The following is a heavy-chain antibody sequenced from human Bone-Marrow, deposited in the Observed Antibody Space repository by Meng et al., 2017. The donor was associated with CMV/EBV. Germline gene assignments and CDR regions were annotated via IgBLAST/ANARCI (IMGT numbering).Heavy chain of an antibody. J-gene: IGHJ4*02. CDR3: ARGLDYSYGTSFDY. CDR1: GFTFSSYS. V-gene: IGHV3-21*01. D-gene: IGHD5-18*01. Sequence: GESLKISCAASGFTFSSYSMNWVRQAPGKGLEWVSSISSSSSYIYYADSVKGRFTISRDNAKNSLYLQMNSLRAEDTAVYYCARGLDYSYGTSFDYWVQGTLVTVSS. CDR2: ISSSSSYI.